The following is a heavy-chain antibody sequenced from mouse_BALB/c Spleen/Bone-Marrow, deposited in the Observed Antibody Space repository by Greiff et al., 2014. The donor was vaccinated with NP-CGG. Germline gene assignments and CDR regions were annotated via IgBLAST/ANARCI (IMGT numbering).Heavy chain of an antibody. J-gene: IGHJ2*01. CDR3: ARRELRWSYFDD. Sequence: EVHLVESGGGLVKLGGSLKLSCAASGFTFSSYYMSWVRQTPEKRLELVAAINRDGGITFYPDTVKGRFTISRDNANNTLYLQVSSLKSEDTALYYCARRELRWSYFDDWGQGTTLTVSS. CDR2: INRDGGIT. CDR1: GFTFSSYY. D-gene: IGHD1-1*02. V-gene: IGHV5-6-2*01.